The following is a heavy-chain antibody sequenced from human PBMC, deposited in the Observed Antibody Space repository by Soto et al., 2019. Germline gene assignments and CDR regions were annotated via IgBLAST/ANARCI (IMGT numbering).Heavy chain of an antibody. CDR3: ARDLDDFRGSPSHAFDI. CDR1: GGTFSSYA. D-gene: IGHD3-3*01. CDR2: IIPIFGTA. J-gene: IGHJ3*02. V-gene: IGHV1-69*01. Sequence: QVQLVQSGAEVKKPGSSVKVSCKASGGTFSSYAISWVRQAPGPGLEWMGGIIPIFGTANYAQKFQGRVTITADESTSTAYMELSSLRSEDTAVYYCARDLDDFRGSPSHAFDIWGQGTMVTVSS.